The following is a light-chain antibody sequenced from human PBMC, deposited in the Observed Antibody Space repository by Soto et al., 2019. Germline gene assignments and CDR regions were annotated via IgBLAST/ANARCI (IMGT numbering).Light chain of an antibody. CDR3: QQYSSTFWT. CDR2: GAS. J-gene: IGKJ1*01. CDR1: QSISSSY. Sequence: EIVLTQSPGTLSLSPGERTTLSCRASQSISSSYLAWYQQKPGQAPRLLVYGASSRATGIPDRFSGSGSGKDFTLPISRLEPEDFALYYCQQYSSTFWTLGQGTKVEIK. V-gene: IGKV3-20*01.